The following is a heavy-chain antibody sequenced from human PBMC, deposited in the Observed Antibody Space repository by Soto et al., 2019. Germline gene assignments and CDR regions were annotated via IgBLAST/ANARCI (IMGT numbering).Heavy chain of an antibody. D-gene: IGHD6-19*01. Sequence: QVQLVESGGGVVQPGRSLRLSCAASGFNFRSYGMHWVRQAPGKGLEWVAVISYDGSNKYYADSVKGRFTISRDNSKNTLYLQLNSLRAEDTAVYYCAKDFYSSGWYGDFDYWGQGTLVSVSS. V-gene: IGHV3-30*18. J-gene: IGHJ4*02. CDR1: GFNFRSYG. CDR3: AKDFYSSGWYGDFDY. CDR2: ISYDGSNK.